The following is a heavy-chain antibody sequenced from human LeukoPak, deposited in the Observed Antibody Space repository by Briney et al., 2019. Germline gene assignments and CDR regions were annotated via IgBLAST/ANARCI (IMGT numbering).Heavy chain of an antibody. V-gene: IGHV1-18*01. Sequence: ASVKVSCKASGYTFTTYGISWVRQAPGQGLEWMGWSNTYIGNANYAQKFQGRVTMTTDTSTSTAYMEMRSLRSDHTAVYYCARDLSGRIPHFAYWGQRTLVTVSS. CDR1: GYTFTTYG. J-gene: IGHJ4*02. CDR2: SNTYIGNA. D-gene: IGHD2-21*01. CDR3: ARDLSGRIPHFAY.